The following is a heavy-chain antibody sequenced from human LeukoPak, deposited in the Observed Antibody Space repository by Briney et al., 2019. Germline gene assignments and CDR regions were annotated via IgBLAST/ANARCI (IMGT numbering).Heavy chain of an antibody. CDR3: AKDGYYYDSSGFFLGYYYGMDV. J-gene: IGHJ6*02. V-gene: IGHV3-30*18. Sequence: GGSLRLSCAASGFTFSSYGMHWVRQAPGKGLEWVAVISYDGSNKYYADSVKGRFTISRDNSKNTLYLQMNSLRAEDTAVYYCAKDGYYYDSSGFFLGYYYGMDVWGQGTTVTVSS. CDR2: ISYDGSNK. CDR1: GFTFSSYG. D-gene: IGHD3-22*01.